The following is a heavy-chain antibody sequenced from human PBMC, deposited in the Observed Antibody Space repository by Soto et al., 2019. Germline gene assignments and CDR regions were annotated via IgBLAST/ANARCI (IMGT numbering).Heavy chain of an antibody. CDR3: ARQIYDSDTGPNFQYYFDS. Sequence: GESLKISCKGSGYSFAGYWITWVRQKPGKGLEWMGRIDPSDSRTYYSPSFRGHVTISVTKSITTVFLQWKSLRASDTAMYYCARQIYDSDTGPNFQYYFDSWGQGTPVTVSS. CDR1: GYSFAGYW. CDR2: IDPSDSRT. J-gene: IGHJ4*02. V-gene: IGHV5-10-1*01. D-gene: IGHD3-22*01.